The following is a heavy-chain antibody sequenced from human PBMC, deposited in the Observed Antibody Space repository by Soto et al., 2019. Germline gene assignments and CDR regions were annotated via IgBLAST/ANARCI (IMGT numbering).Heavy chain of an antibody. CDR2: INHSGST. V-gene: IGHV4-34*01. D-gene: IGHD6-6*01. CDR1: GGSFIGYY. J-gene: IGHJ4*02. Sequence: SETLSLTCAVYGGSFIGYYCICIRHPPGKGLEWIGEINHSGSTNYNPSLKSRVTISVDTSKNQFSLKLSSVTAADTAVYYCARLPPYSSSSGLKDYWGQGTLVTVSS. CDR3: ARLPPYSSSSGLKDY.